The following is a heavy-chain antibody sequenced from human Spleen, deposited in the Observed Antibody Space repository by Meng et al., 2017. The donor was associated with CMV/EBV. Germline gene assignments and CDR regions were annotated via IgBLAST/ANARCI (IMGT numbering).Heavy chain of an antibody. CDR3: ARGDTAMGQGYYYYGMDV. J-gene: IGHJ6*02. CDR1: GGSISSSSYY. CDR2: IYYSGST. Sequence: SETLSLTCTVSGGSISSSSYYWGWIRQPPGQGLEWIGSIYYSGSTYYNPSLKSRVTISVDTSKNQFSLKLSSVTAADTAVYYCARGDTAMGQGYYYYGMDVWGQGTTVTVSS. D-gene: IGHD5-18*01. V-gene: IGHV4-39*07.